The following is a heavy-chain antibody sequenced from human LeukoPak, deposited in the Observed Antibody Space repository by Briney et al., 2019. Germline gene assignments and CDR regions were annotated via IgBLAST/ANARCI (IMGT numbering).Heavy chain of an antibody. CDR3: ARDMLLEDAFDI. CDR1: GFTFDDHA. CDR2: INWNGGST. J-gene: IGHJ3*02. D-gene: IGHD3-10*02. V-gene: IGHV3-20*04. Sequence: GGSLRLFCEVSGFTFDDHAINWVRQAPGKGLEWVANINWNGGSTGYGDSVKGRFTISRDNTKNSVFLHMHSLRGDDTALYYCARDMLLEDAFDIWGQGTMVIVSS.